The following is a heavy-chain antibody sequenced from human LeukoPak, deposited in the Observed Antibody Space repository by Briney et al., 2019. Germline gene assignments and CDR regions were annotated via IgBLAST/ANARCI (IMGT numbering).Heavy chain of an antibody. J-gene: IGHJ4*02. CDR2: ISGSGGSR. D-gene: IGHD6-13*01. V-gene: IGHV3-23*01. Sequence: GGSLRLSCAASGFTFSSYAMSWVRQAPGKGLEWVSAISGSGGSRYYSDSVKGRFTISRDDSKNTLYLQMNSLRAEDTAVYYCAKQQLALLGYWGQGTLVTVSS. CDR1: GFTFSSYA. CDR3: AKQQLALLGY.